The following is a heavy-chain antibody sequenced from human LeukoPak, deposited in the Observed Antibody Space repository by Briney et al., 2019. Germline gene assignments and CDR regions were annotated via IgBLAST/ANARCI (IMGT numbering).Heavy chain of an antibody. CDR3: ARGQYYDFRSVYYYSPHFDY. CDR1: GYTFTGYN. V-gene: IGHV1-2*02. J-gene: IGHJ4*02. D-gene: IGHD3-3*01. CDR2: INPNSGGT. Sequence: GASVKVSCKASGYTFTGYNIHWVRHAPGQGLEWMGWINPNSGGTNYAQKFQGRVTMTRDTSISTAYMELNRLRSDDTAVYYSARGQYYDFRSVYYYSPHFDYWGQGTLVTVSS.